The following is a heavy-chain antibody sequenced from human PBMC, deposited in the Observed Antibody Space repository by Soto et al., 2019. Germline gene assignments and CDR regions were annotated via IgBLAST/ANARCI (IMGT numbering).Heavy chain of an antibody. CDR1: GFTFSSYA. V-gene: IGHV3-30-3*01. CDR3: VRDLDYYDSSGYQGAGYGMDV. Sequence: GGSLRLSCAASGFTFSSYAMHWVRQAPGKGLEWVAVISYDGSNKYYADSVKGRFTISRDNSKNTLYLQMNSLRAEDTAVYYCVRDLDYYDSSGYQGAGYGMDVWGQGTTVTVSS. J-gene: IGHJ6*02. CDR2: ISYDGSNK. D-gene: IGHD3-22*01.